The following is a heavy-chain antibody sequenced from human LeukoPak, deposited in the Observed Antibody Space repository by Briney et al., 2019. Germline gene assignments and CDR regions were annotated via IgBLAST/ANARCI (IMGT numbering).Heavy chain of an antibody. Sequence: PGGSLRLSCAASGFTFSSYAMHLVRQAPGKGLEWVAVRSNDGSNKYYADSVKGRFTISRDNSKNTLYLQMNSLRAEDTAVYYCARPTLYYGSGSYSFDYWGQGTLVTVSS. J-gene: IGHJ4*02. CDR2: RSNDGSNK. CDR1: GFTFSSYA. D-gene: IGHD3-10*01. CDR3: ARPTLYYGSGSYSFDY. V-gene: IGHV3-30-3*01.